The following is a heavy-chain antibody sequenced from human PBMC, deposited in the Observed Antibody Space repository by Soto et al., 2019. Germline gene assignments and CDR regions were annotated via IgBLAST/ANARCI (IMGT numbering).Heavy chain of an antibody. CDR3: AKGLGIAAADSYYFDY. CDR2: ISWNSGSI. CDR1: GFTFDDYA. D-gene: IGHD6-13*01. V-gene: IGHV3-9*01. J-gene: IGHJ4*02. Sequence: EVQLVESGGGLEQPGRSLRLSCAASGFTFDDYAMHWVRQAPGKGLEWVSGISWNSGSIGYADSVKGRFTISRDNAKNSLYLQMNSLRAEDTALYYCAKGLGIAAADSYYFDYWGQGTLVTVSS.